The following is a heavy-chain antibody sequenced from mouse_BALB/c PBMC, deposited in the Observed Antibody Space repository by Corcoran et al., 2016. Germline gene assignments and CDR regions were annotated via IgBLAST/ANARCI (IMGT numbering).Heavy chain of an antibody. J-gene: IGHJ1*01. Sequence: QVTLKEFGPGILRPSQTLSLTCSFSGFSLSTSGMGVSWIRQPSGKGLEWLAHIYWDDDKRYNPSLKSRLTISKDTSSNQVFLKITSVDTADTATYYCARSTTDWYFDVWGAGTTVTVSS. V-gene: IGHV8-12*01. CDR2: IYWDDDK. CDR1: GFSLSTSGMG. CDR3: ARSTTDWYFDV. D-gene: IGHD1-1*01.